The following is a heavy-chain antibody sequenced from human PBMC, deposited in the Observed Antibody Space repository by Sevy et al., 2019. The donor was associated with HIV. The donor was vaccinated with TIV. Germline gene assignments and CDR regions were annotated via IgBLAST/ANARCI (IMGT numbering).Heavy chain of an antibody. CDR2: IIPIFGTA. CDR3: ARDRVARVPTEVYYYYYMDV. CDR1: GGTFSSYA. J-gene: IGHJ6*03. D-gene: IGHD5-12*01. V-gene: IGHV1-69*13. Sequence: ATVKVSCKASGGTFSSYAISWVRQAPGQGLEWMGGIIPIFGTANYAQKFQGRVTITADESTSTAYMELSSLRSEDTAVYYCARDRVARVPTEVYYYYYMDVWGIGTTVTVSS.